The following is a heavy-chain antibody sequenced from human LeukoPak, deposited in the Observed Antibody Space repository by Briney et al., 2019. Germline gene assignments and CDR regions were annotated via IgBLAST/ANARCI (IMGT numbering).Heavy chain of an antibody. CDR1: GYSISSGYY. J-gene: IGHJ4*02. CDR3: ASSPILVGATTSLDY. V-gene: IGHV4-38-2*01. Sequence: SETLSLTXAVSGYSISSGYYWGWIRQPPGKGLEWIGSIYHSGSTYYNPSLKSRVTISVDTSKNQFSLKLSSVTAADTAVYYCASSPILVGATTSLDYWGLGTLVTVSS. D-gene: IGHD1-26*01. CDR2: IYHSGST.